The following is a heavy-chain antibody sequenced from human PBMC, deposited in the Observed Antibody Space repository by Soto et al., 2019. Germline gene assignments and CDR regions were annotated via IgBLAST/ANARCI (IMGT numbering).Heavy chain of an antibody. J-gene: IGHJ3*02. D-gene: IGHD1-1*01. Sequence: GGSLRLSCAASGFTVSSNYMSWVRQAPGKGLEWVSVIYSGGSTYYADSVQGRFTISRHNSKNPLYLQMNSLRAEDTAVYYCARDHRNRNAFDIWGQGTMVTVSS. CDR2: IYSGGST. CDR1: GFTVSSNY. CDR3: ARDHRNRNAFDI. V-gene: IGHV3-66*01.